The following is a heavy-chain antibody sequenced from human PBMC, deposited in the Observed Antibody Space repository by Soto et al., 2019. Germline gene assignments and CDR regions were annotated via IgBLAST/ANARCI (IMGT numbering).Heavy chain of an antibody. J-gene: IGHJ4*02. CDR1: RFTFCSYA. V-gene: IGHV3-30*04. D-gene: IGHD3-9*01. CDR3: AKDGYFDTYYFDH. CDR2: ISYDGRQK. Sequence: RRLSCAASRFTFCSYAMHWVRQAPGKGLEWVAVISYDGRQKHYVDSVQGRFSVSRDESDNTLYLQMNNLRPEDTAVYYCAKDGYFDTYYFDHGGQGTLVTVSS.